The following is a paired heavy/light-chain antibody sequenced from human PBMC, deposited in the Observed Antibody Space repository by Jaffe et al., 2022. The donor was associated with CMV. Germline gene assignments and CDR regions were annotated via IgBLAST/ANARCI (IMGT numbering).Heavy chain of an antibody. CDR3: TREDHYDFFDY. V-gene: IGHV3-48*03. D-gene: IGHD3-16*01. Sequence: EVQLVESGGGLVQPGGSLRLSCEASGFSFSIYEMNWVRQAPGKGLEWVSYISSSSRTIYYADSVKGRFTISRDNAKNSLFLQMDSLRAEDSSVYYCTREDHYDFFDYWGQGTLVTVSS. CDR2: ISSSSRTI. J-gene: IGHJ4*02. CDR1: GFSFSIYE.
Light chain of an antibody. Sequence: AIQMTQSPSSLSASVGDRVTITCRASQGLGNDLGWYQQKPGKAPKLLIYDASTLHTGVPSRFSGTGSGTDFTLTISSLQPEDFATYYCLQDYNYPRTFGQGTKVEIK. CDR3: LQDYNYPRT. J-gene: IGKJ1*01. CDR1: QGLGND. V-gene: IGKV1-6*01. CDR2: DAS.